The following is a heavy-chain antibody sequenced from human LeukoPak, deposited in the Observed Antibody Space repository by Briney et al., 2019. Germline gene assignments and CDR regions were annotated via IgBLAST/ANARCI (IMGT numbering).Heavy chain of an antibody. CDR1: GFTFKDAW. J-gene: IGHJ1*01. CDR3: AKHIYGVVSIQQ. CDR2: IRSKTDGGTT. V-gene: IGHV3-15*01. Sequence: PGGSLRLSCAASGFTFKDAWMTWVRQAPGKGLEWVGRIRSKTDGGTTDYAVSVQGRFTISRDDSKNTLYLQMSSLKTEDTAVYYCAKHIYGVVSIQQWGQGTLVTVSS. D-gene: IGHD3-3*01.